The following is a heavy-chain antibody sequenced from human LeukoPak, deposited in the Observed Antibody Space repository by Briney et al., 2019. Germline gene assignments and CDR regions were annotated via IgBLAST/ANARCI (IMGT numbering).Heavy chain of an antibody. CDR2: IHTSGNS. Sequence: SEALSLTCTVSGGSISTYYWSWIRQPAGKGLEWIGRIHTSGNSDYNPSLKSRVTMSVDTSKNQFSLKVRSVTAADTAVYYCAREGSVTARPFVSNDYWGQGTLVIVSS. CDR1: GGSISTYY. D-gene: IGHD6-6*01. J-gene: IGHJ4*02. CDR3: AREGSVTARPFVSNDY. V-gene: IGHV4-4*07.